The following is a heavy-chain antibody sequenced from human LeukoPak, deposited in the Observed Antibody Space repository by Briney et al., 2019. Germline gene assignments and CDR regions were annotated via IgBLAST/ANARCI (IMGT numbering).Heavy chain of an antibody. CDR1: GFTFSSYS. V-gene: IGHV3-21*01. Sequence: KPRGSLRLSCAASGFTFSSYSMNWVRQAPGKGLEWVSSISSSSSYIYYAASVKGRFTLSRDNAKNSLYRQRTSLRAEDTAVYYCARDQAAGYYFDCWGQGTLVTVSS. CDR2: ISSSSSYI. J-gene: IGHJ4*02. CDR3: ARDQAAGYYFDC. D-gene: IGHD2-15*01.